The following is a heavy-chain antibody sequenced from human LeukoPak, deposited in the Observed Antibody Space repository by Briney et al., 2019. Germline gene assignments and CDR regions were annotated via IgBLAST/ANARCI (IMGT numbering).Heavy chain of an antibody. J-gene: IGHJ6*02. V-gene: IGHV3-30-3*01. D-gene: IGHD6-13*01. Sequence: PGRSLRPSCAASGFTFSSYAMHWVRQAPGKGLEWVAVISYDGSNKYYADSVKGRFTISRDNSKNTLYLQMNSLRAEDTAVYYCARLAAAGPIYYYYGMDVWGQGTTVTVSS. CDR1: GFTFSSYA. CDR2: ISYDGSNK. CDR3: ARLAAAGPIYYYYGMDV.